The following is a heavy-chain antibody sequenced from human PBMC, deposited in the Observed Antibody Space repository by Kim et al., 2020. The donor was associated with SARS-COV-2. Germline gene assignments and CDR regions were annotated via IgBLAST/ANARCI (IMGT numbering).Heavy chain of an antibody. D-gene: IGHD1-26*01. Sequence: SETLSLTCTVSGGSVSSGSYYWSWIRQPPGKGLEWIGYIYYSGSTNYNPSLKSRVTISVDTSKNQFSLKLSSVPAADTAVYYCARVRARRAFDIWGQGT. V-gene: IGHV4-61*01. CDR2: IYYSGST. CDR3: ARVRARRAFDI. J-gene: IGHJ3*02. CDR1: GGSVSSGSYY.